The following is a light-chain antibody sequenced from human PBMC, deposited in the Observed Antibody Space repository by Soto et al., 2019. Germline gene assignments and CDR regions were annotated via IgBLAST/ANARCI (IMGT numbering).Light chain of an antibody. CDR2: DAS. V-gene: IGKV1-33*01. CDR1: QDFSNY. Sequence: DIQMTQSPSSLSASVGDRVTITCQASQDFSNYLNWYQQKPGKAPKLLIYDASNLETGVPSRFSGSGSGTDFTFTISSLQPEDIATYYCQQCDNPPITFGQGTRLEIK. CDR3: QQCDNPPIT. J-gene: IGKJ5*01.